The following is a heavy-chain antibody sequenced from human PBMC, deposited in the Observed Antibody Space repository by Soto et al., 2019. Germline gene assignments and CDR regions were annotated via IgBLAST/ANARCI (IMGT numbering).Heavy chain of an antibody. D-gene: IGHD6-19*01. CDR2: MGGSVDSK. CDR1: GFAFGRYA. V-gene: IGHV3-23*01. CDR3: ARDQISGWYDN. Sequence: EVQLLESGGGLVKPGGSLRLSCAASGFAFGRYALSWVRQAPGKGLEWVSAMGGSVDSKSYADSVKGRFTISRDEPKNTLFLEMNILRPEGTAIYFCARDQISGWYDNWGQGTLVTVSS. J-gene: IGHJ5*02.